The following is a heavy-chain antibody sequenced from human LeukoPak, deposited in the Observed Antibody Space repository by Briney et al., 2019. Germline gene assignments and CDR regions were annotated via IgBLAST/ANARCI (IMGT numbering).Heavy chain of an antibody. Sequence: GASLRLSCAASGFTFSSYAMCWVRQAPGKGLEWVSAISGSGGSTYYADSVKGRFTISRDNSKNTLYLQMNSLRAEDTAVYYCAKDTPPDSDILTGYYWYFDLWGRGTLVTVSS. CDR1: GFTFSSYA. J-gene: IGHJ2*01. CDR2: ISGSGGST. V-gene: IGHV3-23*01. D-gene: IGHD3-9*01. CDR3: AKDTPPDSDILTGYYWYFDL.